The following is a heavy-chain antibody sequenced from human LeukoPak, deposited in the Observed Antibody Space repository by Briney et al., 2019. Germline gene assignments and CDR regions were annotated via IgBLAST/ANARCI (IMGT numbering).Heavy chain of an antibody. J-gene: IGHJ3*02. Sequence: GESLKISCKTSGYSFNTYWIAWVRQMPGKGLEWMGIIYPGDSDTRYSPSFQGQVTISADKSISTAYLQWSSLKASDTAMYYCARTITGTTSAAFDIWGQGTMVTVSS. CDR3: ARTITGTTSAAFDI. CDR1: GYSFNTYW. V-gene: IGHV5-51*01. CDR2: IYPGDSDT. D-gene: IGHD1-7*01.